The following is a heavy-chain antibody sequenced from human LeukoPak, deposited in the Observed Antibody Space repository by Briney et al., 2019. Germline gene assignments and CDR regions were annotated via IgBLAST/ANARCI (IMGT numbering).Heavy chain of an antibody. CDR3: ARVERSSGCLDY. CDR2: IGSSSSDM. CDR1: GFTFSSYT. Sequence: GGSLRLSCAASGFTFSSYTMHWVRQAPGKGLEWVSSIGSSSSDMCYADSLKGRFTISRDNAKNSLYLQMNSLRAEDTAVYYCARVERSSGCLDYWGQGTLVTVSS. D-gene: IGHD6-19*01. V-gene: IGHV3-21*01. J-gene: IGHJ4*02.